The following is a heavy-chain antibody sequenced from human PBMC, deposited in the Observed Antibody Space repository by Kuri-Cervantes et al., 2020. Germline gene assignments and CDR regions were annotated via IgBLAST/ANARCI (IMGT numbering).Heavy chain of an antibody. CDR3: ARRGIAVAVAFDI. J-gene: IGHJ3*02. CDR2: IYYSGST. Sequence: GSLRLSCAASGFTFNSYWMSWVRQAPGKGLEWIGYIYYSGSTYYNPSLKGRVTISVDTSKNQFSLKLSSVTAADTAVYYCARRGIAVAVAFDIWGQGTMVTVSS. V-gene: IGHV4-59*12. CDR1: GFTFNSYW. D-gene: IGHD6-19*01.